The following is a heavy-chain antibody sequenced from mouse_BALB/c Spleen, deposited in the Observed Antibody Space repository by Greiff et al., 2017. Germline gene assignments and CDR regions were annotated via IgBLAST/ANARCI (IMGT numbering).Heavy chain of an antibody. CDR2: ISSGSSTI. J-gene: IGHJ4*01. CDR1: GFTFSSFG. Sequence: EVQLVESGGGLVQPGGSRKLSCAASGFTFSSFGMHWVRQAPEKGLEWVAYISSGSSTIYYADTVKGRFTISRDNPKNTLFLQMTSLRSEDTAMYYCARYYGSRDAMDYWGQGTSVTVSS. D-gene: IGHD1-1*01. CDR3: ARYYGSRDAMDY. V-gene: IGHV5-17*02.